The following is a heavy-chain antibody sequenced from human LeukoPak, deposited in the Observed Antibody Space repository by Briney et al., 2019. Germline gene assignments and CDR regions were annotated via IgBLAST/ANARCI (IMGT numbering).Heavy chain of an antibody. J-gene: IGHJ4*02. V-gene: IGHV1-3*01. CDR3: ARDPRSGYHDF. Sequence: ASVKVSCKASGYTFISNAIQWVRQAPGQRLEWMGWIDAANGNTKYSQKFQGRVTTTRDTSASTAYMELSSLRSEDTAVYYCARDPRSGYHDFWGQGTLVTVSS. CDR2: IDAANGNT. CDR1: GYTFISNA. D-gene: IGHD3-22*01.